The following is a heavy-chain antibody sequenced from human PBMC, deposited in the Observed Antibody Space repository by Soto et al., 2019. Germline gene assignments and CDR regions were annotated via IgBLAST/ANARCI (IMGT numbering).Heavy chain of an antibody. CDR3: AKELKSYDFWSGYYTYYYGMDG. J-gene: IGHJ6*02. Sequence: HPGGSLRLSCAASGFTFSSYGMHWVRQAPGKGLEWVAVISYDGSNKYYADSVKGRFTISRDNSKNTLYLQMNSLRAEDTAVYYCAKELKSYDFWSGYYTYYYGMDGRGQVTTVTVSS. V-gene: IGHV3-30*18. D-gene: IGHD3-3*01. CDR1: GFTFSSYG. CDR2: ISYDGSNK.